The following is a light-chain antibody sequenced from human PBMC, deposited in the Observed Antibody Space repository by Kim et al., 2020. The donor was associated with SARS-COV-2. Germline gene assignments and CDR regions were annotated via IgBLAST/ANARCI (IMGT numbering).Light chain of an antibody. J-gene: IGKJ1*01. CDR3: QKYNSAPRT. CDR2: AAS. V-gene: IGKV1-27*01. CDR1: QGISNY. Sequence: DIQMTQSPSSLSASVGDRVTITCRASQGISNYLAWYQQKPGKVPKLLIYAASTLQSGVPSRFSGSGYGTDFTLTISSLQPEDVATYYCQKYNSAPRTFGQGTKMGIK.